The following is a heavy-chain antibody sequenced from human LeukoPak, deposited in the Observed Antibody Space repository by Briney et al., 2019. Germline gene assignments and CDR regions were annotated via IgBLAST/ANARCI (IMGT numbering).Heavy chain of an antibody. Sequence: PSETLSLTCTVSGGSISSYFWSWIRQSPGKGLEWIGLMYHSGSTNYNPSLKSRVIMSQGTSTNQFSLQVISVTAADSAVYYCARSFRGYSQGYYYYAMDVWGQGTTVTVFS. D-gene: IGHD5-18*01. CDR2: MYHSGST. CDR3: ARSFRGYSQGYYYYAMDV. CDR1: GGSISSYF. J-gene: IGHJ6*02. V-gene: IGHV4-59*01.